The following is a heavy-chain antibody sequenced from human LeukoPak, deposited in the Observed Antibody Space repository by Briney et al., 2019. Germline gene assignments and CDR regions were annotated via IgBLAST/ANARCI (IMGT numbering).Heavy chain of an antibody. CDR3: ARGSRRYCYYMDV. Sequence: SETLSLTCTVSGGSISSYYWSWLRQPPGKGLEWIGYIYYSGSTNYNPSLKSRVTISVDTSKNQFSLKLSSVTAADTAVYYCARGSRRYCYYMDVWGKGTTVTVSS. J-gene: IGHJ6*03. D-gene: IGHD1-14*01. CDR2: IYYSGST. V-gene: IGHV4-59*01. CDR1: GGSISSYY.